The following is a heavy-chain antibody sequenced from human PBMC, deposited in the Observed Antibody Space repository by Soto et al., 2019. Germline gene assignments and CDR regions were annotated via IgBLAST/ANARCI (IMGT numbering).Heavy chain of an antibody. J-gene: IGHJ4*02. Sequence: SETLSLTCAVYGGSFSGYYWSWIRQPPGKGLEWIGEINHSGSTNYNPSLKSRVTISVDTSKNQFSLKLSSVTAADTAVYYCARGGGRYCSSTSCYRVYFDYWGQGTLVTVSS. CDR1: GGSFSGYY. D-gene: IGHD2-2*01. CDR3: ARGGGRYCSSTSCYRVYFDY. CDR2: INHSGST. V-gene: IGHV4-34*01.